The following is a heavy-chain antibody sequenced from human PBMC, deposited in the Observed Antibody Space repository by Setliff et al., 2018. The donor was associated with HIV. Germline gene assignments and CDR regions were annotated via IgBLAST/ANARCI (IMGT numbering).Heavy chain of an antibody. J-gene: IGHJ4*02. D-gene: IGHD6-19*01. CDR3: ARMVAGF. Sequence: GGSLRLSCAASGFSFSNYAMHWVRQAPGKGLEWVAVISYDGNNKYYADSVKGRFTISRDNTKNTLYLQMNSLRAEDTAVYYCARMVAGFWGQGTLVTVSS. CDR1: GFSFSNYA. CDR2: ISYDGNNK. V-gene: IGHV3-30-3*01.